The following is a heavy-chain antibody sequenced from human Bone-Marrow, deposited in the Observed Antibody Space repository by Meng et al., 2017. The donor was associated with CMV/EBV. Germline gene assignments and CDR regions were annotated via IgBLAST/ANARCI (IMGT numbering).Heavy chain of an antibody. CDR2: ISSSDDSI. CDR3: GLVPAATSFSDF. V-gene: IGHV3-21*01. D-gene: IGHD2-2*01. Sequence: GESLKISCAASGFTFSSYSMNWVRQAPGKGLEWVSSISSSDDSIYYADFVKGRFTISRDNAKNSLHLQMTSLRAGDTAVYYCGLVPAATSFSDFWGQGTLVTVSS. J-gene: IGHJ4*02. CDR1: GFTFSSYS.